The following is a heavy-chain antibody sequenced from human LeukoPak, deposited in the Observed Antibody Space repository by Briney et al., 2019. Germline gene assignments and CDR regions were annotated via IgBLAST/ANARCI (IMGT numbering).Heavy chain of an antibody. J-gene: IGHJ4*02. D-gene: IGHD3-22*01. CDR1: GGTFSSYA. Sequence: SVKVSCKASGGTFSSYAISWVRQAPGQGLEWMGGIIPIFGTANYAQKFQGRVTITADESTSTAYVELSSLRSEDTAVYYCASGDGSGYYWTPLDYWGQGTLVTVSS. CDR3: ASGDGSGYYWTPLDY. V-gene: IGHV1-69*13. CDR2: IIPIFGTA.